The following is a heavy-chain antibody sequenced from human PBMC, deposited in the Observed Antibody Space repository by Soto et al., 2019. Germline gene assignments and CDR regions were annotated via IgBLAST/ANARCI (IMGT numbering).Heavy chain of an antibody. Sequence: SETLSLTCAVYGGSFSGYYWSWIRQPPGKGLEWIGEINHSGVTNYKPSLKRRVTISVDTSKNQFSLQLKSVTAADTALYYCARFSGSYYYAMDVWGQGSRSPSP. CDR3: ARFSGSYYYAMDV. J-gene: IGHJ6*02. D-gene: IGHD6-19*01. V-gene: IGHV4-34*01. CDR2: INHSGVT. CDR1: GGSFSGYY.